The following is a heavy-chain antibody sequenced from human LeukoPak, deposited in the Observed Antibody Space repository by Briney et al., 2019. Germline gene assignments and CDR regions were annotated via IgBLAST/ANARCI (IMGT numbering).Heavy chain of an antibody. CDR2: IYYSGST. D-gene: IGHD3-10*01. CDR3: AGTPMVRGVMHGY. V-gene: IGHV4-30-4*08. J-gene: IGHJ4*02. Sequence: TLSLTCTVSGGSISSGDYYWSWIRQPPGKGLEWIGYIYYSGSTYYNPSLKSRVTISVDTSKNQFSLKLSSVTAADTAVYYCAGTPMVRGVMHGYWGQGTLVTVSS. CDR1: GGSISSGDYY.